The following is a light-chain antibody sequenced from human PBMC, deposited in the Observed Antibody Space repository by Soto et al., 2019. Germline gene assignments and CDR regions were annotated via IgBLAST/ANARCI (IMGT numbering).Light chain of an antibody. V-gene: IGLV2-14*02. CDR3: GSYTMKTRYV. Sequence: QSALAQPASVSGYPGQSVTISCTGTTSDVGTYDLVSWYQQLPGKAPKLMIYEVHNRPSGVSDRFSGSKSGNTASLTISGLQAEDEADYFCGSYTMKTRYVFGTGTKVTVL. CDR2: EVH. J-gene: IGLJ1*01. CDR1: TSDVGTYDL.